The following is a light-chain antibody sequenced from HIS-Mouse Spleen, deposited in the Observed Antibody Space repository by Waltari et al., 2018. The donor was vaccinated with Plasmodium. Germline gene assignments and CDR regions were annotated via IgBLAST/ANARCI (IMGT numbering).Light chain of an antibody. CDR2: GAS. Sequence: EIVMTQSPATLSVSPGERATLSCRASQSVSSNLAWYQQKPGQAPRLLLYGASTRATGIPARFSGSGSGTEFTLTISNLQSEDFAVYYCQQYNNWSFTFGPGTKVDIK. CDR1: QSVSSN. V-gene: IGKV3-15*01. CDR3: QQYNNWSFT. J-gene: IGKJ3*01.